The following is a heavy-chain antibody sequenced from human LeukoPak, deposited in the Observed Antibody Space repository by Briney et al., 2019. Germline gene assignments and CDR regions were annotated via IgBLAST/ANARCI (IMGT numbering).Heavy chain of an antibody. V-gene: IGHV3-48*03. D-gene: IGHD3-22*01. CDR3: ARVKGYYYDSTGGFDY. J-gene: IGHJ4*02. CDR2: VSSSGSTI. Sequence: GGSLRLSCAASGFTFSSYEMNWVRQAPGKGLEWVSYVSSSGSTIYYADSVKGRFTISRDNAKNSLYLQMNSLTAEDSAVYYCARVKGYYYDSTGGFDYWGQGTLVTVSS. CDR1: GFTFSSYE.